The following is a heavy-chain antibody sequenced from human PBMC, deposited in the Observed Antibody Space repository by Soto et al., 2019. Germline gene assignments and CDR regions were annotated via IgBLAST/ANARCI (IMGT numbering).Heavy chain of an antibody. D-gene: IGHD2-15*01. CDR3: TTGSVEGV. J-gene: IGHJ6*02. CDR2: IKRKIDGEAT. CDR1: GFSFSNAW. Sequence: EVQLVESGGGLVKPGGSLRLSCAASGFSFSNAWMNWVRQAPGKGLEWVGRIKRKIDGEATDYAGPVKGRFNVFRDDSKSALYLQINSLKGDDTAVYYCTTGSVEGVWGQGTTVTVS. V-gene: IGHV3-15*07.